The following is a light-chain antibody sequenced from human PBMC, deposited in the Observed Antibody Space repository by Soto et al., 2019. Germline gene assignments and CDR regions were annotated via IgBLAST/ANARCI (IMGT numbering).Light chain of an antibody. CDR3: QQYNSYSWT. V-gene: IGKV1-5*01. Sequence: DIRMTQSPSTLSTSVGDRVTITYRASQNIRGWLAWYQQKPGKAPKLLIYDASTLESGVPSRCSGSGSGTEFTLTISSLQPDDFATYYCQQYNSYSWTFGQGTTVAIK. J-gene: IGKJ1*01. CDR1: QNIRGW. CDR2: DAS.